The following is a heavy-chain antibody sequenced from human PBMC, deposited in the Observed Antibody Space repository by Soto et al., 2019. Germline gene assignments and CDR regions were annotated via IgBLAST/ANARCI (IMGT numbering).Heavy chain of an antibody. J-gene: IGHJ4*02. CDR3: ARSWSSSSWSFDY. CDR1: GGSISSSSYY. V-gene: IGHV4-39*07. Sequence: PSETLSLTCTVSGGSISSSSYYWGWIRQPPGKGLEWIGSIYYSGSTNYNPSLKSRVTISVDTSKNQFSLKLSSVTAADTAVYYCARSWSSSSWSFDYWGQGTLVTRLL. D-gene: IGHD6-13*01. CDR2: IYYSGST.